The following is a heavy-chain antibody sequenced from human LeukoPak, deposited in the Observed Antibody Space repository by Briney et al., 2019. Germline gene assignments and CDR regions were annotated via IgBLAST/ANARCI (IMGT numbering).Heavy chain of an antibody. Sequence: PSQTLSLTCTVSGGSISSGGYYWSWIRQHPGKGLEWIGYIYYSGCTYYNPSLKSRVTISVDTSKNQFSLKLSSVTAADTAVYYCARDKEVRGVSYYYYYGMDVWGQGTTVTVSS. V-gene: IGHV4-31*03. CDR1: GGSISSGGYY. CDR3: ARDKEVRGVSYYYYYGMDV. D-gene: IGHD3-10*01. CDR2: IYYSGCT. J-gene: IGHJ6*02.